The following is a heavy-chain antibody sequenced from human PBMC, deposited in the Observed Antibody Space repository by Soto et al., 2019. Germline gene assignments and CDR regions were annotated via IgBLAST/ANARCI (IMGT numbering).Heavy chain of an antibody. Sequence: ASVKVSCKASGYTFTSYDINWVRQATGQGLEWMGWMNPNSGNTDYAQKFQGRVTMTRNTSISTAYMELSSLRSEDTAVYYCARRGLSSSSTFGYYYYGMDVWGQGTTVTVSS. D-gene: IGHD6-6*01. CDR3: ARRGLSSSSTFGYYYYGMDV. CDR1: GYTFTSYD. V-gene: IGHV1-8*01. CDR2: MNPNSGNT. J-gene: IGHJ6*02.